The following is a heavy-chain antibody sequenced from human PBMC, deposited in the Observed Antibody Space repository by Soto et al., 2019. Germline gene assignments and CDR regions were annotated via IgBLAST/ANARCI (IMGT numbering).Heavy chain of an antibody. CDR1: GFTFSSYS. CDR3: ARQYDFWRDYDDH. CDR2: ISSSSSTI. V-gene: IGHV3-48*01. J-gene: IGHJ4*02. D-gene: IGHD3-3*01. Sequence: EVQLVESGGGLVQPGGSLRLSCAASGFTFSSYSMNWVRQAPGKGLEWVSYISSSSSTIYYADSVKGRFTISRDNAKNSLILQMNSLRAEEKGGYYCARQYDFWRDYDDHWGQGTMVTVSS.